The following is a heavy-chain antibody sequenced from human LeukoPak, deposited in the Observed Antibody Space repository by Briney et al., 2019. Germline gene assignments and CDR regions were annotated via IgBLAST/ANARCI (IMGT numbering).Heavy chain of an antibody. Sequence: GGSLRLSCAASGFTFSSYAMSWVRQAPGKGLEWVSAISGSGGSTYYADSVKGRFTISRGNSKNTLYLQMNSLRAEDTAVYYCAKCEMIVVPAAIIDYWGQGTLVTVSS. CDR3: AKCEMIVVPAAIIDY. CDR2: ISGSGGST. J-gene: IGHJ4*02. V-gene: IGHV3-23*01. CDR1: GFTFSSYA. D-gene: IGHD2-2*01.